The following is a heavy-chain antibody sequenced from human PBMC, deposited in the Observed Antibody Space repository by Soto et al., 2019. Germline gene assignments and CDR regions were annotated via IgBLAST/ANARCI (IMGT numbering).Heavy chain of an antibody. V-gene: IGHV3-30-3*01. CDR2: ISYDGSNK. CDR3: ARGGSGWYKDGMDV. CDR1: GFTFRSYA. J-gene: IGHJ6*02. D-gene: IGHD6-19*01. Sequence: QVQLVESGGGVVQPGRSLRLSCAASGFTFRSYAMHWVRQAPGKGLEWVAVISYDGSNKYYADSLKGRFTISRDNSKNTLYLQMNSLRAEDTAVYYCARGGSGWYKDGMDVWGQGTTVTVSS.